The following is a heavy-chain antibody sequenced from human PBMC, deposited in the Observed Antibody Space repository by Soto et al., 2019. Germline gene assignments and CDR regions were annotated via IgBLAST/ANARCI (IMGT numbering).Heavy chain of an antibody. J-gene: IGHJ4*02. Sequence: QVQLVESGGGVVQPGRSLRLSCAASGFTFSSYAMHWVRQAPGKGLEWVAVISYDGSNKYYADSVKGRFTISRDNSKNTLYLQMNSLRAEATAVYYCAREGFGELSPSFDYWGQGTLVTVSS. CDR1: GFTFSSYA. CDR2: ISYDGSNK. CDR3: AREGFGELSPSFDY. D-gene: IGHD3-10*01. V-gene: IGHV3-30-3*01.